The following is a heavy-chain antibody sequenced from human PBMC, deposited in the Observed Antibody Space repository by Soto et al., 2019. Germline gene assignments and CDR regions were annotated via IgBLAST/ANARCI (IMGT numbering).Heavy chain of an antibody. V-gene: IGHV3-30*18. J-gene: IGHJ4*02. D-gene: IGHD6-19*01. CDR2: VSHDGRNT. CDR1: GFTFSDYA. CDR3: AKGGRQWLVTSDFNY. Sequence: VQLVESGGGVVQPGRSLRLSCAASGFTFSDYAMHWVRQAAGKGLEWVAVVSHDGRNTHYADSVKGRFTISRDSSKNTVSLEMTSLRAEDTAVYYWAKGGRQWLVTSDFNYWGQGALVTVSS.